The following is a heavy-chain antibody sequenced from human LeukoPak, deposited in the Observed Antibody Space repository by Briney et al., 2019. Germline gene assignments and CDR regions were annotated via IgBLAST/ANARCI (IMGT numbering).Heavy chain of an antibody. CDR1: GFTVSSNY. Sequence: GGSLRLSCAASGFTVSSNYMSWVRQAPGKGLEWVSVIYNGGSTYYADSVKGRFTISRDNSKNTLYLQMNSLRAEDTAVYYCARYIAAAGRYFDYWGQGTLVTVSS. CDR3: ARYIAAAGRYFDY. J-gene: IGHJ4*02. V-gene: IGHV3-66*02. D-gene: IGHD6-13*01. CDR2: IYNGGST.